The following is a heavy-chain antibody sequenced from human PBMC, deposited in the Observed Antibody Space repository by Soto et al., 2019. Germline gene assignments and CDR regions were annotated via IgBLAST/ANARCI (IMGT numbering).Heavy chain of an antibody. Sequence: QVQLQQSGPGLVKPSQTLSLTCTVSGDSISSDYYHWTWIRQSPGKGLEWIGYIHHSGSILYNPSLKSRLTIPIDTSKNQFSLNLTSVTAADTAVYFCAREDDGGDSLDVWGQGTTVTVSS. J-gene: IGHJ6*02. V-gene: IGHV4-30-4*08. D-gene: IGHD2-21*02. CDR3: AREDDGGDSLDV. CDR2: IHHSGSI. CDR1: GDSISSDYYH.